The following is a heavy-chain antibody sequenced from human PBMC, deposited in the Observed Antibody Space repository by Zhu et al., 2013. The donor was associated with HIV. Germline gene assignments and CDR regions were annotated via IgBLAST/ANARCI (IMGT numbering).Heavy chain of an antibody. Sequence: QVQLQESGPGLVKPSETLSLTCTVSGGSITGSNYYWGWIRQPPGKGLEWIGSIYYSGSTYYNPSLKSRVTISVDTSKNQFSLKLSSVTAADTAVYYCARSKTMSTATGFDYWGQGTLVTVSS. CDR1: GGSITGSNYY. CDR3: ARSKTMSTATGFDY. J-gene: IGHJ4*02. V-gene: IGHV4-39*07. CDR2: IYYSGST.